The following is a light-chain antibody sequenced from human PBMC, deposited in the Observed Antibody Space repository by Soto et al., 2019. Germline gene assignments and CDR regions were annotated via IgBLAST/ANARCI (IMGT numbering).Light chain of an antibody. Sequence: QSVLTQPPSVSAAPGQTVTISCSGSNSNIGNNYVSWYQQLPGTAPKLLIYGNNKRPSGIPDRFSGSKSGTSATVGITGLQTGDEADYYCGTWDSSLSAYVFGTGTKVTAL. V-gene: IGLV1-51*02. CDR1: NSNIGNNY. J-gene: IGLJ1*01. CDR3: GTWDSSLSAYV. CDR2: GNN.